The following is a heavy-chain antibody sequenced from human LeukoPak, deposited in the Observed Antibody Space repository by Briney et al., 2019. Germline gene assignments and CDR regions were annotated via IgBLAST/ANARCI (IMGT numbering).Heavy chain of an antibody. V-gene: IGHV3-23*01. CDR1: GFTFSSYA. CDR2: ISGSGDST. J-gene: IGHJ4*02. Sequence: QPGGSLRLSCAASGFTFSSYAFSWVRQAPGKGLEWLSVISGSGDSTHYADSVTGRFTISRDISKNTLYLQMNSLRAEDTAVYYCAREVGATDYWGQGTQVTVSS. CDR3: AREVGATDY. D-gene: IGHD1-26*01.